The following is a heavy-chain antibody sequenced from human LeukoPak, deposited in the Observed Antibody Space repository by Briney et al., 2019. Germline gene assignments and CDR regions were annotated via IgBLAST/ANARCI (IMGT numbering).Heavy chain of an antibody. CDR2: IYSGGST. D-gene: IGHD6-13*01. J-gene: IGHJ4*02. Sequence: GGSLRLSCAASGFTVSSNYMSWVRQAPGKGLEWVSVIYSGGSTYYADSVKGRFTISRDNSKNTLYLQMNSLRAEDTAVYYCARNPDGIAEYYFDYWGQGTLVTVSS. V-gene: IGHV3-53*01. CDR3: ARNPDGIAEYYFDY. CDR1: GFTVSSNY.